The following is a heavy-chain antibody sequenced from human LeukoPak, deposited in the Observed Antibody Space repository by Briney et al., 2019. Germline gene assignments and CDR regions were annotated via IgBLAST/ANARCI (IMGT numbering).Heavy chain of an antibody. CDR3: ARGYSSSWPYYYYMGV. V-gene: IGHV4-59*01. D-gene: IGHD6-13*01. J-gene: IGHJ6*03. Sequence: SETLSLTCTVSGGSISSYYWSWLRQPPGKGLEWIGYIYHSGTTNYNPSLKSRATISINTSKNQFSLKMSSVTAADTAVYYCARGYSSSWPYYYYMGVWGKGTTVTVSS. CDR1: GGSISSYY. CDR2: IYHSGTT.